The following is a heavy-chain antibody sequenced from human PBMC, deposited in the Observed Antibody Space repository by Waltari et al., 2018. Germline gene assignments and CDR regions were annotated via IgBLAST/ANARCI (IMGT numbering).Heavy chain of an antibody. CDR2: IYSGGSST. D-gene: IGHD6-13*01. J-gene: IGHJ5*02. CDR1: GFTFSSYA. V-gene: IGHV3-23*03. Sequence: EVQLLESGGGLVQPGGSLRLSCAASGFTFSSYAMSWVRQAPGKGLEWVSVIYSGGSSTYYADSVKGRFTISRDNSKNTLYLQMNSLRAEDTAVYYCVKVWEIAAAGPDRFDPWGQGTLVTVSS. CDR3: VKVWEIAAAGPDRFDP.